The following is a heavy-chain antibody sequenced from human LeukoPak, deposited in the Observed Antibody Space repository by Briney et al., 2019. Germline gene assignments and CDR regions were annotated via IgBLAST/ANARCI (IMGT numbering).Heavy chain of an antibody. Sequence: SETLSLTCTVSGGSISSSYYWGWIRQPPGKGLEWIGSIYYSGSTYYNPSLKSRVTISVDTSKNQFSLKLSSVTVADTAVYYCASDLAVAGTRGDYWGQGTLVTVSS. CDR3: ASDLAVAGTRGDY. D-gene: IGHD6-19*01. V-gene: IGHV4-39*07. J-gene: IGHJ4*02. CDR1: GGSISSSYY. CDR2: IYYSGST.